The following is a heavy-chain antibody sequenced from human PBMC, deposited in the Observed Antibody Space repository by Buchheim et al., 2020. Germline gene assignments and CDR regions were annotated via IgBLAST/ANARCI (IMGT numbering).Heavy chain of an antibody. CDR3: ARSQGAKAPFDP. V-gene: IGHV3-11*01. J-gene: IGHJ5*02. D-gene: IGHD4/OR15-4a*01. CDR1: GFTLSDYY. CDR2: ISTGGYTI. Sequence: QVQLVESGGGLVKPGGSLRLSCAASGFTLSDYYMSWIRQAPGKGLEWVSYISTGGYTIYNADFVEGRFTLSRDSAKNSLYLQMNSLRAEDTGVYYCARSQGAKAPFDPWGQGTL.